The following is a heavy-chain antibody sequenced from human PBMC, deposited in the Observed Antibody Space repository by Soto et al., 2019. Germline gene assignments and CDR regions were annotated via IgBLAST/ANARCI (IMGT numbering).Heavy chain of an antibody. CDR3: ARAHYYDSSDDAFDI. CDR2: INPSGGST. CDR1: GYTFTSYY. J-gene: IGHJ3*02. V-gene: IGHV1-46*01. Sequence: ASVKVSCKASGYTFTSYYMHWVRQAPGQGLEWMGIINPSGGSTSYAQKFQGRVTMTRDTSTSTVYMELSSLRSEDTAVYYRARAHYYDSSDDAFDIWGQGTMVTVSS. D-gene: IGHD3-22*01.